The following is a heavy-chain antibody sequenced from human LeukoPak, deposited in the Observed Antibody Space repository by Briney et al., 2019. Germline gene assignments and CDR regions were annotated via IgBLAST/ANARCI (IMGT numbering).Heavy chain of an antibody. CDR2: MNPNSGNT. J-gene: IGHJ4*02. CDR1: GYTFTSYD. CDR3: ARGLYDYVWGSYRYYDLHYFDY. D-gene: IGHD3-16*02. Sequence: AAVKVSCKASGYTFTSYDINWVRQATGQGLEWMGWMNPNSGNTGYAQKFQGRVTMTGDTSISTAYMELSSLRSEDTAVYYCARGLYDYVWGSYRYYDLHYFDYWGQGTLVTVSS. V-gene: IGHV1-8*01.